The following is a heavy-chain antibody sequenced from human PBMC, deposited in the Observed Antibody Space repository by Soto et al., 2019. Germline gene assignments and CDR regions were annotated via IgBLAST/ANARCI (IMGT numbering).Heavy chain of an antibody. CDR2: IKQDGSEK. CDR1: GFTFRSYW. V-gene: IGHV3-7*01. CDR3: ARDGNSNYRDS. D-gene: IGHD4-4*01. J-gene: IGHJ4*02. Sequence: EVQLVESGGGLVQPGGSLRLSCAASGFTFRSYWMSWVRQAPGKGLEWVANIKQDGSEKYYVDSVKGRFTISRDNAKNSLYLQMNSLRAEDTAVYYCARDGNSNYRDSWGQGTLVTVSS.